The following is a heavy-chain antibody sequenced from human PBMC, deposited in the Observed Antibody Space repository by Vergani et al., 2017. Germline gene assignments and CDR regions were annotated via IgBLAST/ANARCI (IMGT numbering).Heavy chain of an antibody. Sequence: EVQLVESGGGLVKPGGSLRLSCAASGFTFSSYSMNWVRQAPGKGLEWVSSISSSSSYIYYADSVKGRFTISRDNAKNSLYLQMNSLRAEDTAVYYCARASMVRRSYYYYGMDVWGQGTTVTVSS. CDR3: ARASMVRRSYYYYGMDV. CDR2: ISSSSSYI. D-gene: IGHD3-10*01. J-gene: IGHJ6*02. CDR1: GFTFSSYS. V-gene: IGHV3-21*01.